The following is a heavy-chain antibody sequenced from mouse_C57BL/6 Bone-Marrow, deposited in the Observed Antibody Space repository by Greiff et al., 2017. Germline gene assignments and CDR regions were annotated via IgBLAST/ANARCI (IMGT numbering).Heavy chain of an antibody. D-gene: IGHD1-1*01. Sequence: EVQRVESGTVLARPGASVKMSCKTSGYTFTSYWMHWVKQRPGQGLEWIGAIYPGNSDTSYNQKFKGKAKLTAVTSASTAYMELSSLTNEDSAVYYCTRFYYYGSSSLYAMDYWGQGTSVTVSS. CDR2: IYPGNSDT. CDR1: GYTFTSYW. J-gene: IGHJ4*01. CDR3: TRFYYYGSSSLYAMDY. V-gene: IGHV1-5*01.